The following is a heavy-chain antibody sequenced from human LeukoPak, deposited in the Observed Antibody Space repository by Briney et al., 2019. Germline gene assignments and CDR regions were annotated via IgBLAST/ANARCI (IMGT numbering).Heavy chain of an antibody. D-gene: IGHD4-11*01. CDR1: GGSISSGGYY. V-gene: IGHV4-30-2*01. CDR3: AKAIGYSNETYYFDY. CDR2: IYHSGST. Sequence: PSETLSLTCTVSGGSISSGGYYWSWIRQPPGKGLEWIGYIYHSGSTYYNPSLKSRVTMSVDTSKNQFSLKLSSVTAADTAVYYCAKAIGYSNETYYFDYWGQGTLVTVSS. J-gene: IGHJ4*02.